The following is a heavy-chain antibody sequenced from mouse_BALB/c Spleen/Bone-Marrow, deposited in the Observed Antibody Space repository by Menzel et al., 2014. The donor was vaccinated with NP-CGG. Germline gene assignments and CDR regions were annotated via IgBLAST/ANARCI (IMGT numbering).Heavy chain of an antibody. V-gene: IGHV1-67*01. J-gene: IGHJ2*01. CDR2: ISTYSGNT. CDR3: ARNFYGSSYFDY. CDR1: GYTFTAYA. D-gene: IGHD1-1*01. Sequence: QVQLQQPWPELVRPGVSVKLSCKGSGYTFTAYAMHWVKQSHAKSLEWIGLISTYSGNTHYNQNFKGKATMTVDKSSSTAYMELARLTSEDSAIYYCARNFYGSSYFDYWGKGTTLPVSS.